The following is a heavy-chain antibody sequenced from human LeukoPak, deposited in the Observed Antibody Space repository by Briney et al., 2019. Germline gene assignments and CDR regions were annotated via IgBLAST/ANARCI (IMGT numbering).Heavy chain of an antibody. D-gene: IGHD6-19*01. CDR1: GGTFSSYA. CDR3: AXYRWWSSGWSLTFDP. V-gene: IGHV1-69*13. J-gene: IGHJ5*02. Sequence: SVKVSCKASGGTFSSYAISWVRQAPGQGLXXXXXXIPIFGTAXXXXXXXXXXXITADXSTSTAYMXLSSLRSEDTAVYYCAXYRWWSSGWSLTFDPWGQGTLVTVSS. CDR2: XIPIFGTA.